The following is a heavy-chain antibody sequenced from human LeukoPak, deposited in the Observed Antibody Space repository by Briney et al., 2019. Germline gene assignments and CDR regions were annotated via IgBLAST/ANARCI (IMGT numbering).Heavy chain of an antibody. CDR2: INPSGGTT. CDR3: ARGPPGRVYDSSKRGLFDP. V-gene: IGHV1-46*01. Sequence: GASVKVSCKASGYTFSSYYMHWVRQAPGQGLEWMGIINPSGGTTSYAQKFQGRLTMTRDTSTSTVFMELSSLRSEDTAVYHCARGPPGRVYDSSKRGLFDPWGQGTLVTVSS. D-gene: IGHD3-22*01. J-gene: IGHJ5*02. CDR1: GYTFSSYY.